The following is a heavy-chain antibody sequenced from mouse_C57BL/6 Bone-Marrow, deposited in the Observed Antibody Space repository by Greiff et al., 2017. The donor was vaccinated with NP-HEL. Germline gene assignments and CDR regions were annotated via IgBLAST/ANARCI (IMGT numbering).Heavy chain of an antibody. CDR1: GYTFTSYW. D-gene: IGHD2-5*01. CDR3: ARDSNYFDY. Sequence: QVQLQQPGAELVKPGASVKLSCKASGYTFTSYWMQWVKQRPGQGLEWIGEIDPSDSYTNYHQKFKGKATLTVDTPTSTVYMQLSSVTSEDSAVYYCARDSNYFDYWGQGTTLTVSS. J-gene: IGHJ2*01. CDR2: IDPSDSYT. V-gene: IGHV1-50*01.